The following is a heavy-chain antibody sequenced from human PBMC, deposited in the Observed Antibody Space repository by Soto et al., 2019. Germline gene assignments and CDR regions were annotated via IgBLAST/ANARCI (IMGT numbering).Heavy chain of an antibody. J-gene: IGHJ3*02. D-gene: IGHD3-10*01. V-gene: IGHV1-24*01. CDR3: ATNPGYYGSGSYVAFEI. Sequence: ASVKVSCKVSGYTLTELSMHWVRQAPGKGLEWMGGFDPEDGETIYAQKFQGGVTMTEDTSTDTAYMELSSLRSEDTAVYYCATNPGYYGSGSYVAFEIWAQGTMVTVSS. CDR2: FDPEDGET. CDR1: GYTLTELS.